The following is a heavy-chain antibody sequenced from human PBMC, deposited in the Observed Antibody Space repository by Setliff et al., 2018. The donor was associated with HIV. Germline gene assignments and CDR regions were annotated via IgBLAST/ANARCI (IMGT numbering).Heavy chain of an antibody. CDR1: GVSIVSGGFY. D-gene: IGHD2-15*01. J-gene: IGHJ3*02. CDR3: ARDLHANYHVVDI. CDR2: VYYTGKT. V-gene: IGHV4-31*03. Sequence: TLSLTCSVSGVSIVSGGFYFSWIRHHPGKGLEWIGTVYYTGKTYYNPSLQSRLTMSADTSKNQLYLKINSVTAADTAAYFCARDLHANYHVVDIWGPGTMVTVSS.